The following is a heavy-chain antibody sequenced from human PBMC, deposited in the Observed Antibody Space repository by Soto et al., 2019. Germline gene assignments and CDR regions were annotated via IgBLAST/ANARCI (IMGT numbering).Heavy chain of an antibody. CDR3: AKDLPGG. CDR1: GFTFSSYG. V-gene: IGHV3-30*18. J-gene: IGHJ1*01. Sequence: QVQLVESRGGVVQPGRSLRLSCAASGFTFSSYGMHWVRQAPGKGLEWVAVISYDGSNKYYADSVKGRFTISRDNSKNTLYLQMNSLRAEDTAVYYCAKDLPGGWGQGTLVTVSS. CDR2: ISYDGSNK. D-gene: IGHD3-10*01.